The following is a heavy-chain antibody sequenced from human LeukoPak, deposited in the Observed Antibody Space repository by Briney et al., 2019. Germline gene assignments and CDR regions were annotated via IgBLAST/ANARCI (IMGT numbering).Heavy chain of an antibody. J-gene: IGHJ4*02. CDR1: GFTFNRNW. Sequence: GGSLRLSCAASGFTFNRNWMSWLRQAPGKGLEWVANIKEDGSVKNYEDSVKGRFTISRDNAANSVSLLLNSLRAEDTAVYYCAKGIHYYDSSGLLFDYWGQGTLVTVSS. D-gene: IGHD3-22*01. V-gene: IGHV3-7*02. CDR2: IKEDGSVK. CDR3: AKGIHYYDSSGLLFDY.